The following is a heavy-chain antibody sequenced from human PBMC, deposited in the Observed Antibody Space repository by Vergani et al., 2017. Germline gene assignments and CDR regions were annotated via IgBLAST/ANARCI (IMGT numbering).Heavy chain of an antibody. CDR3: TRDVTDTHNSIWPLDYHYFMDV. CDR2: ISYNGGNQ. CDR1: GFKFSNFG. D-gene: IGHD4-11*01. V-gene: IGHV3-33*05. J-gene: IGHJ6*03. Sequence: QVQLVESGGNLVQPGRSLRLSCAAAGFKFSNFGMHWVRQVPGKGLEWVAFISYNGGNQYYADSVQGHFTVSRDNTKNILYLQMSSRRVEDTALYYCTRDVTDTHNSIWPLDYHYFMDVWGEGTTVTVSS.